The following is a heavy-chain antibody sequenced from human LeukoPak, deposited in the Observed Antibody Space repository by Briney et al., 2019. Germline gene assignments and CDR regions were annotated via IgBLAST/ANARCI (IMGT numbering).Heavy chain of an antibody. V-gene: IGHV1-18*01. J-gene: IGHJ4*02. CDR2: ISAYNGNT. Sequence: ASVKVSCKASGYTFTSYGISWVRQAPGQGLECVGWISAYNGNTNYAQKLQGRVTMTEDTSTDTAYMELSSLRSEDTAVYYCATRYYYGSGSRTLDYWGQGTLVTVSS. CDR3: ATRYYYGSGSRTLDY. D-gene: IGHD3-10*01. CDR1: GYTFTSYG.